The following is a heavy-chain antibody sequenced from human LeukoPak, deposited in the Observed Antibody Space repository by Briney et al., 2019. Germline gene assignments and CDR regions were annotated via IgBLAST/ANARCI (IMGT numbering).Heavy chain of an antibody. CDR2: IYYQGTT. D-gene: IGHD3-3*01. J-gene: IGHJ4*02. V-gene: IGHV4-59*01. CDR3: VSWRSGYFDY. CDR1: GGAINVYY. Sequence: KPSETLSLTCTLSGGAINVYYWSWIRQSPGKGLEWIGYIYYQGTTKYNPSLISRVTISVDTATSHFSLKMSSVTAADTAVYYCVSWRSGYFDYWGQGILVTVSS.